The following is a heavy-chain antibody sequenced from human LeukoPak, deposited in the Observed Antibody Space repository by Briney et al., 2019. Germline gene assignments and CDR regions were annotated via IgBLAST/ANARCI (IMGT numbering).Heavy chain of an antibody. CDR3: ARAAAAARDAFDI. CDR1: GGSVSSGSYY. D-gene: IGHD6-25*01. V-gene: IGHV4-61*01. J-gene: IGHJ3*02. CDR2: IYYSGST. Sequence: SETLSLTCTVSGGSVSSGSYYWSWIRQPPGKGLEWIGYIYYSGSTNYNPSLKSRVTISVDTSKNQFSLKLSSVTAADTAVYYCARAAAAARDAFDIWGQGTMVIVSS.